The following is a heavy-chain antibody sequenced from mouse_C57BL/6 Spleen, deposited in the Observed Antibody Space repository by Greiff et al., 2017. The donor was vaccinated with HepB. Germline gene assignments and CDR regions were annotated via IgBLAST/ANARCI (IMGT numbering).Heavy chain of an antibody. Sequence: QVQLQQSGPGLVAPSQSLSITCTVSGFSLTSYGVDWVRQSPGKGLEWLGVIWGVGSTNYNSALKSRLSISKDNSKSQVFLKMNSLQTDDTAMYYCASQDSSGYRFAYWGQGTLVTVSA. CDR3: ASQDSSGYRFAY. D-gene: IGHD3-2*02. V-gene: IGHV2-6*01. J-gene: IGHJ3*01. CDR1: GFSLTSYG. CDR2: IWGVGST.